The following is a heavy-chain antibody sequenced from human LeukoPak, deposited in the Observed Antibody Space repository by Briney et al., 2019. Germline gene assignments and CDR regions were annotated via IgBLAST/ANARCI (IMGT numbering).Heavy chain of an antibody. CDR3: ARGGDIVVVPAAYCLIDY. CDR1: GYTFTSYY. J-gene: IGHJ4*02. D-gene: IGHD2-2*01. CDR2: INPSGGST. V-gene: IGHV1-46*01. Sequence: ASVKVSCKASGYTFTSYYMHWVRQAPGQGLEWMGIINPSGGSTSYAQKFQGRVTKTRDTSTSTVYMELSSLRSEDTAVYYCARGGDIVVVPAAYCLIDYWGQGTLVTVSS.